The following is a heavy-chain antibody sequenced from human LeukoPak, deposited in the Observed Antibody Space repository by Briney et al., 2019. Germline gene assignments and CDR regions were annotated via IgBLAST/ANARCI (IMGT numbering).Heavy chain of an antibody. CDR2: IYYSGST. V-gene: IGHV4-61*08. J-gene: IGHJ3*02. Sequence: SQTLSLTGTVSGGSISSGDYYWSWIRQPPGKGLEWIGYIYYSGSTNYNPSLKSRVTISVDTSKNQFTLKLSSVTAADTAVYYCAGDRPDAFDIWGQGTMVTVSS. CDR3: AGDRPDAFDI. CDR1: GGSISSGDYY.